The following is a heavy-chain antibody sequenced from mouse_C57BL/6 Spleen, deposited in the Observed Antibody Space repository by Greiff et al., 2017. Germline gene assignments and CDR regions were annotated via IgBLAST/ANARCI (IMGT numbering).Heavy chain of an antibody. V-gene: IGHV2-2*01. CDR1: GFSFTSYG. CDR3: ARNSRITTVVAPMDY. D-gene: IGHD1-1*01. CDR2: IWSGGST. J-gene: IGHJ4*01. Sequence: VNVVESGPGLVQPSQSLSITCTVSGFSFTSYGVHWVRQSPGQGLEWLGVIWSGGSTDYYAAFISRLSISKDNSKSQVFFKMNSLQADDTAIYYCARNSRITTVVAPMDYWGQGTSVTVSS.